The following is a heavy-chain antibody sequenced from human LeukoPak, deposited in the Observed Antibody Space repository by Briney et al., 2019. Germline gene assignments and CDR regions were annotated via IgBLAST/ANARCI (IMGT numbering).Heavy chain of an antibody. D-gene: IGHD3-3*01. CDR2: LSGHGGST. J-gene: IGHJ4*02. Sequence: GGSLRLSCAASGFTFSSYAMSWVRQAPGKGLEWVSALSGHGGSTYYADSVKGRFTISRDNSKNTLYLQMNSLRAEDTAVYYCAKAGYDFWSGPRSWGQGTLVTVSS. CDR3: AKAGYDFWSGPRS. CDR1: GFTFSSYA. V-gene: IGHV3-23*01.